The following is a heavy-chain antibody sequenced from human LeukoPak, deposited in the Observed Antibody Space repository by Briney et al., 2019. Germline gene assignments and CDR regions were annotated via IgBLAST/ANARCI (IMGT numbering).Heavy chain of an antibody. CDR2: ISGSGSST. V-gene: IGHV3-23*01. CDR3: AKSVDTTMVWNY. CDR1: GFSFSNYD. Sequence: GGSLRLSCAASGFSFSNYDMSWVRQAPGKGLEWVSGISGSGSSTYYADSVKGRFTISRNKSKNTLYLQMNSLRAEDTAIYCCAKSVDTTMVWNYWGQGTLVTVSS. D-gene: IGHD5-18*01. J-gene: IGHJ4*02.